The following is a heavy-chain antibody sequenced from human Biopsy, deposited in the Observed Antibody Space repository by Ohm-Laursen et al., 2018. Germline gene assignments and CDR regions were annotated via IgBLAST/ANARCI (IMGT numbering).Heavy chain of an antibody. CDR1: GFTFSNSG. CDR3: AKDKGTFNFYYYGMDV. V-gene: IGHV3-30*18. D-gene: IGHD2/OR15-2a*01. J-gene: IGHJ6*02. Sequence: SLRLSCTASGFTFSNSGMHWVREAPAKGMEWVAARSYDGSKSDYGDSVKGRLSISRGNSKNTLDLQMTSLRVEDTAVYFCAKDKGTFNFYYYGMDVWGQGTTVTVSS. CDR2: RSYDGSKS.